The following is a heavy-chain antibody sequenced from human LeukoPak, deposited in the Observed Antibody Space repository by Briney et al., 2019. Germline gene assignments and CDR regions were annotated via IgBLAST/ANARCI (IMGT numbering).Heavy chain of an antibody. J-gene: IGHJ4*02. V-gene: IGHV1-24*01. CDR2: FGPEDGET. D-gene: IGHD2-2*01. CDR1: GYTLTELS. Sequence: GASVKVSCKVSGYTLTELSMHWARRALGKGLEWMGGFGPEDGETIYAQKFQGRVTMTEDTSTDTAYMELSSLRSEDTAVYYCARVGPAARTGAFDYWGQGTLVTVSS. CDR3: ARVGPAARTGAFDY.